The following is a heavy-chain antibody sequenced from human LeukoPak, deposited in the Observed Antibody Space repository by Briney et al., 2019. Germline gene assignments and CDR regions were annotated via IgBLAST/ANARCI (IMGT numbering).Heavy chain of an antibody. D-gene: IGHD4-17*01. CDR2: IYSGGST. CDR3: ARGRTTVTTEDY. V-gene: IGHV3-53*01. J-gene: IGHJ4*02. CDR1: GFTFSSYA. Sequence: GGSLRLSCAASGFTFSSYAMSWVRQAPGKGLEWVSVIYSGGSTYYADSVKGRFTISRDNSKNTLYLQMNSLRAEDTAVYYCARGRTTVTTEDYWGQGTLVTVSS.